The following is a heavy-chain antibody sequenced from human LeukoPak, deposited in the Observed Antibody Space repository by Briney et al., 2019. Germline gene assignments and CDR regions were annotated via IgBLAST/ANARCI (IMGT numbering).Heavy chain of an antibody. CDR3: TRGTATGDDH. V-gene: IGHV3-74*01. J-gene: IGHJ4*02. CDR1: GFTFSSYW. D-gene: IGHD7-27*01. Sequence: SGGSLRLSCAASGFTFSSYWMYWVRQAPGKGLVWVSRINSDESSISYADSVKGRFTISRDNVKNTLYLQMNSLRAEDTAVYYCTRGTATGDDHWGQGTLVTVSS. CDR2: INSDESSI.